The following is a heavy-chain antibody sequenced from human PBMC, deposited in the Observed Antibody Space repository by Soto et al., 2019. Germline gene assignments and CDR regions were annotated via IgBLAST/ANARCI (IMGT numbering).Heavy chain of an antibody. V-gene: IGHV1-18*01. Sequence: ASVKVSCKASGYTFTSYGISWVRQAPGQGLEWMGWISAYNGNTNSAQKLQGRVTMTTDTSTSTAYMELRSLRSDDTAVYYCARWGYDFWSGEFDYWGQGTLVTVSS. CDR1: GYTFTSYG. CDR2: ISAYNGNT. D-gene: IGHD3-3*01. J-gene: IGHJ4*02. CDR3: ARWGYDFWSGEFDY.